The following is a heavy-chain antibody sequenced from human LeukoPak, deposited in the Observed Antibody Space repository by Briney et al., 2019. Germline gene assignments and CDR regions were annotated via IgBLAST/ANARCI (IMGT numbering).Heavy chain of an antibody. Sequence: ASVKVSCKTSGYTFTAFYIHWVRQAPGQGLEWMGWINPNSGGTNYAQRLQDRVTMTRDTSISTAYMELSRLRSDDAAVYYCARDRYYGSGSYYDWGQGTLVTVSS. CDR1: GYTFTAFY. CDR2: INPNSGGT. V-gene: IGHV1-2*02. J-gene: IGHJ4*02. D-gene: IGHD3-10*01. CDR3: ARDRYYGSGSYYD.